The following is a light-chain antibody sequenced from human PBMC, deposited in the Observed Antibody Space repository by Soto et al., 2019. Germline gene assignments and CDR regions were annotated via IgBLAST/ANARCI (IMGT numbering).Light chain of an antibody. V-gene: IGKV3-15*01. Sequence: ETVMTQSPATLSLSPGERATLSCRASQSVSSKLVWYQQKPGQAPRFLIYGASTRATGIPARFRGSGSGTEFTLTIDSLQSEDFAVYWCQQYNSWPFTFGPGTKVEFK. CDR1: QSVSSK. J-gene: IGKJ3*01. CDR3: QQYNSWPFT. CDR2: GAS.